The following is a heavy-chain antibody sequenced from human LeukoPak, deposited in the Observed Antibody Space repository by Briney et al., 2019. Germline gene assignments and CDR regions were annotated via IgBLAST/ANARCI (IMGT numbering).Heavy chain of an antibody. D-gene: IGHD6-19*01. Sequence: GASVKVSCKASGYTFTSYDINWVRQATGQGLEWMGWMYPNSGNTGYAQKFQGRVTMTRNTSISTAYMELSSLRSEDTAVYYCARVGQQWLVPYYYYYYGMDVWGQGTTVTVSS. CDR1: GYTFTSYD. CDR2: MYPNSGNT. J-gene: IGHJ6*02. CDR3: ARVGQQWLVPYYYYYYGMDV. V-gene: IGHV1-8*01.